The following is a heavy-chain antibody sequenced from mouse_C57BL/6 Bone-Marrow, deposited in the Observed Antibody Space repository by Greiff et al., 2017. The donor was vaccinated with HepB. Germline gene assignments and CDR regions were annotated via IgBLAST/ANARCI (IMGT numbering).Heavy chain of an antibody. CDR1: GFTFTDYY. Sequence: DVMLVESGGGLVQPGGSLSLSCAASGFTFTDYYMSWVRQPPGKALEWLGFIRNKANGYTTEYSASVKGRFTISRDNSQSILYLQMNALRAEDSATYYCARYGELGVYFDYWGQGTTLTVSS. J-gene: IGHJ2*01. CDR3: ARYGELGVYFDY. V-gene: IGHV7-3*01. CDR2: IRNKANGYTT. D-gene: IGHD4-1*01.